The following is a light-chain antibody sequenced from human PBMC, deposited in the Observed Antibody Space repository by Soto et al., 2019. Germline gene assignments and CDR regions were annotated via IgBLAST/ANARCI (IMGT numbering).Light chain of an antibody. CDR2: GAS. J-gene: IGKJ1*01. Sequence: EIVMTQSPATLSVSPGDGATLSCRASQGISTNLAWYQQKPGQAPRLLIYGASSRAAGVPDRFSGSWSGTDFTLTISSLEPEDFAVYFCHQFATSRTFGQGTKVDI. V-gene: IGKV3D-15*01. CDR1: QGISTN. CDR3: HQFATSRT.